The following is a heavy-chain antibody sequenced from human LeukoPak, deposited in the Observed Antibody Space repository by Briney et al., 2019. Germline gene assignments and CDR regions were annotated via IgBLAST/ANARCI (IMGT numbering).Heavy chain of an antibody. CDR1: GGSFSGYY. CDR2: IYYSGST. Sequence: PSETLSLTCAVYGGSFSGYYWGWIRQPPGKGLEWIGSIYYSGSTYYNPSLKSRVTVSVDTSKNQFSLKLSSVTAADTAVYYCGSSDFWSGYFSTDYWGQGTLVTVSS. D-gene: IGHD3-3*01. J-gene: IGHJ4*02. CDR3: GSSDFWSGYFSTDY. V-gene: IGHV4-39*01.